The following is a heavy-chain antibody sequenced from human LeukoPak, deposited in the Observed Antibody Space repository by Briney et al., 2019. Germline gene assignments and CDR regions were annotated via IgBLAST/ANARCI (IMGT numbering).Heavy chain of an antibody. CDR1: GGSISSGSYY. D-gene: IGHD1-14*01. Sequence: PSQTLSLTCTVSGGSISSGSYYWSWIRQPAGKGLEWIARVYTSGSTNYNPSLKSRVTISVDTSKNQFSLKLSSVTAADTAVYYCARDRFRNVVDYWGQGTLVTVSS. V-gene: IGHV4-61*02. CDR2: VYTSGST. J-gene: IGHJ4*02. CDR3: ARDRFRNVVDY.